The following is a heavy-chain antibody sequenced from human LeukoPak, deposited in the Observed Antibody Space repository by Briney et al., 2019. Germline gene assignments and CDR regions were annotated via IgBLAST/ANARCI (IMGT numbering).Heavy chain of an antibody. J-gene: IGHJ6*02. CDR2: IKQDGSEK. Sequence: GGSLRLSCAASGFTFSSYWMSWVRQAPGKGLEWVANIKQDGSEKYYVDSVKGRFTISRDNAKNSLYLQMNSLRAEDTAVYYCARDRVYSSSWSYYYGMDVWGQGTTVTVSS. CDR3: ARDRVYSSSWSYYYGMDV. CDR1: GFTFSSYW. D-gene: IGHD6-13*01. V-gene: IGHV3-7*01.